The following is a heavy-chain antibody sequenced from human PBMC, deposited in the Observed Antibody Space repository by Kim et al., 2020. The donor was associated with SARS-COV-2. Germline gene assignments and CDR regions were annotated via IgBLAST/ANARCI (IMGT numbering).Heavy chain of an antibody. CDR3: ARASYSSSWYPDY. D-gene: IGHD6-13*01. CDR2: ISYDGSNK. J-gene: IGHJ4*02. CDR1: GFTFSSYA. V-gene: IGHV3-30-3*01. Sequence: GSLRLSCAASGFTFSSYAMHWVRQAPGKGLEWVAVISYDGSNKYYADSVKGRFTISRDNSKNTLYLQMNSLRAEDTAVYYCARASYSSSWYPDYWGQGTLVTVSS.